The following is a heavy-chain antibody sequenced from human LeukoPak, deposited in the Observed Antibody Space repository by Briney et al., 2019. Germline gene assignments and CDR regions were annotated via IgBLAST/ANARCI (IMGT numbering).Heavy chain of an antibody. V-gene: IGHV5-51*01. CDR3: ARYYYDSSGYPGHAFDI. CDR1: GYSFTSYW. D-gene: IGHD3-22*01. Sequence: GESLKISCKGCGYSFTSYWIGWVRQMLGKGLEWMGIIYPGDSDTRYSPSFQGQVTISADKSISTAYLQWSSLKASDTAMYYCARYYYDSSGYPGHAFDIWGQGTMVTVSS. J-gene: IGHJ3*02. CDR2: IYPGDSDT.